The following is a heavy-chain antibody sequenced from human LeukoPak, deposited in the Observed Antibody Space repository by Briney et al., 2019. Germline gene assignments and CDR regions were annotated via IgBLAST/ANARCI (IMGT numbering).Heavy chain of an antibody. Sequence: GRSLRLSCAASGFTFSSYAMHWVRQAPGKGLEWVAVTSYDGSNKYYADSVKGRFTISRDNSKNTLYLQMNSLRAEDTAVYYCAKVLQYYYDSSGDFDYWGQGTLVTVSS. D-gene: IGHD3-22*01. CDR3: AKVLQYYYDSSGDFDY. V-gene: IGHV3-30*04. CDR1: GFTFSSYA. J-gene: IGHJ4*02. CDR2: TSYDGSNK.